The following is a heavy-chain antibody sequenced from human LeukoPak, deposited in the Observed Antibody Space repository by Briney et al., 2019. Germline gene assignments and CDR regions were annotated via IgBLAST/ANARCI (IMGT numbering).Heavy chain of an antibody. J-gene: IGHJ4*02. CDR1: GGSFSGYY. V-gene: IGHV4-34*01. D-gene: IGHD6-13*01. CDR2: INHSGST. CDR3: ARASSWYPLPYYFDY. Sequence: SETLSLTCAVYGGSFSGYYWSWIRQPPGKGLEWIGEINHSGSTNYNPSLKSRVTTSVDTSKNQFSLKLSSVTAADTAVYYCARASSWYPLPYYFDYWGQGTLVTVSS.